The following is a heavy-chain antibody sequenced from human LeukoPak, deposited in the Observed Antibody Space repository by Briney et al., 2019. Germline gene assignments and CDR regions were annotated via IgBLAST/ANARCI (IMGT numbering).Heavy chain of an antibody. J-gene: IGHJ4*02. D-gene: IGHD2-21*02. V-gene: IGHV3-23*01. CDR2: ISGSGGST. CDR1: GFTFSSYA. CDR3: AKPDCGGDCHGYYFDY. Sequence: GGSLRLSCAASGFTFSSYAMSWVRQAPGKGLEWVSAISGSGGSTYYADSVKGRFTISRDNSKNTLYLQMNSLRAEDTAVYYCAKPDCGGDCHGYYFDYWGQGTLVTVSS.